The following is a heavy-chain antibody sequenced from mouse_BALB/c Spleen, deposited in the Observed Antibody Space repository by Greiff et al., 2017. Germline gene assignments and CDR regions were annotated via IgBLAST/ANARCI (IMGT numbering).Heavy chain of an antibody. CDR2: ISYSGST. CDR3: APYGNYSYYYAMDY. J-gene: IGHJ4*01. V-gene: IGHV3-2*02. Sequence: EVQLQESGPGLVKPSQSLSLTCTVTGYSITSDYAWNWIRQFPGNKLEWMGYISYSGSTSYNPSLKSRISITRDTSKNQFFLQLNSVTTEDTTTHYCAPYGNYSYYYAMDYWGQGTSGTVSS. D-gene: IGHD2-10*02. CDR1: GYSITSDYA.